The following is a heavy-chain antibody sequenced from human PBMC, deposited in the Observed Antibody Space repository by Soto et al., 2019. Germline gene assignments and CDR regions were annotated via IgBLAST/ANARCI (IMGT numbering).Heavy chain of an antibody. CDR3: TRGGAIVVVNAPFDL. Sequence: AAVKVSCKASGYIFTNYYMHWVRQAPGQGLEWMGTINAGGGYTTYAQRFQGRVTMTRDTSTSTVSMELSSLRYEDTALYYCTRGGAIVVVNAPFDLXGQG. V-gene: IGHV1-46*03. J-gene: IGHJ5*02. CDR1: GYIFTNYY. D-gene: IGHD2-21*01. CDR2: INAGGGYT.